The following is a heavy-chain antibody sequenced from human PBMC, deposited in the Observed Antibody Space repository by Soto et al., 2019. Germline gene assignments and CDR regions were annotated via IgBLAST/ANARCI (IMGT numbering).Heavy chain of an antibody. Sequence: EVQLVESGGGLVQPGGSLRLSCAASGFTFSSYWMSWVRQAPGKGLEWVANIKQDGSEKYYVDSVKGRFTISRDNAKTSLYLQMNSLRAEDTAVYYCARDEGYDYVWGSYRSKYSYYGMDVWGQGTTVTVSS. CDR1: GFTFSSYW. J-gene: IGHJ6*02. V-gene: IGHV3-7*01. CDR2: IKQDGSEK. D-gene: IGHD3-16*02. CDR3: ARDEGYDYVWGSYRSKYSYYGMDV.